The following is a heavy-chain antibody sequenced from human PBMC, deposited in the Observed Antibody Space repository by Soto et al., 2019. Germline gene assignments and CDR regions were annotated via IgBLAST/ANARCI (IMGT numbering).Heavy chain of an antibody. Sequence: EVQLLESGGGLVQPGGSLRLSCAASGFTFRSYAMSWVRQAPGKGLEWVSAISGSGGNTYYADSVKGRFTISRDNSKNTLYLQMNSLRAEDTAVYYCAKSIIGSSGYYPYYFDYWGQGTLVTVSS. D-gene: IGHD3-22*01. J-gene: IGHJ4*02. CDR3: AKSIIGSSGYYPYYFDY. CDR2: ISGSGGNT. V-gene: IGHV3-23*01. CDR1: GFTFRSYA.